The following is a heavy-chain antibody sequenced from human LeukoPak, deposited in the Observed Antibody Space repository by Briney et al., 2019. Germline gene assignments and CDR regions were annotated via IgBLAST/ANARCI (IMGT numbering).Heavy chain of an antibody. J-gene: IGHJ4*02. V-gene: IGHV4-31*03. Sequence: SSETLSLTCTVSGGSISSGGYYWSWIRQHPGKGLEWIGYIYYSGSTYYNPSPKSRVTISVDTSKNQFSLRLSSVTAADTAVFYCARVRGYCSSTTCYYDYWGQGTLVTVSS. CDR3: ARVRGYCSSTTCYYDY. CDR2: IYYSGST. D-gene: IGHD2-2*01. CDR1: GGSISSGGYY.